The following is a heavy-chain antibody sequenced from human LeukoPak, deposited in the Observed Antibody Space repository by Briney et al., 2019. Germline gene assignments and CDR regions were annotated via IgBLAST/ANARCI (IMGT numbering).Heavy chain of an antibody. D-gene: IGHD3-16*02. CDR2: INPIGGSA. V-gene: IGHV1-46*01. Sequence: ASVKVSCKASGYTFTKYYIHWVRQAPGQGLEWMGKINPIGGSATYAQKFQGRVTMTRDTSTSTVYMELSSLKSEDTAVFYCARVSGMGELSVEVDYWGQGTLGTVSS. J-gene: IGHJ4*02. CDR1: GYTFTKYY. CDR3: ARVSGMGELSVEVDY.